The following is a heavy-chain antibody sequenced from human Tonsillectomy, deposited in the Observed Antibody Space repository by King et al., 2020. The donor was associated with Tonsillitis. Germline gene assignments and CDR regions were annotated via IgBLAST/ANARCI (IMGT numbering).Heavy chain of an antibody. CDR1: GYTFTGYY. Sequence: VQLVESGAEVKKPGASLKVSCKASGYTFTGYYMHWVRQAPGQGLEWMGWINPNSGGTNYAQKFQGRVTMTRDTSISTAYMDLSRLRYDDTAMYYCARGDSSSWHGVLDYWGQGTLVTVSS. D-gene: IGHD6-13*01. V-gene: IGHV1-2*02. CDR3: ARGDSSSWHGVLDY. J-gene: IGHJ4*02. CDR2: INPNSGGT.